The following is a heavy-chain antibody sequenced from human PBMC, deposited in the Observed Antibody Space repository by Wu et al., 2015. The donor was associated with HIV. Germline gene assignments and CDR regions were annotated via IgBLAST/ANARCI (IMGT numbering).Heavy chain of an antibody. CDR3: ARSDGLVDGGNSGYDS. V-gene: IGHV1-69*13. D-gene: IGHD4-23*01. CDR1: GGTFSSYA. Sequence: QVQLVQSGAEIKKPGSSVKVSCKTSGGTFSSYAINWVRQAPGQGLEWMGRIIPIFGSTNFAQKFQGRITITADESTRTGYMELSSLKSEDTAVYYCARSDGLVDGGNSGYDSWGQGTRGHRLL. CDR2: IIPIFGST. J-gene: IGHJ4*02.